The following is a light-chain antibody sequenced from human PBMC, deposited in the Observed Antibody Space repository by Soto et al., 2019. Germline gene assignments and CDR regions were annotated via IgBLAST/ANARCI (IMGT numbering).Light chain of an antibody. V-gene: IGKV3-15*01. CDR2: GAS. Sequence: EIVMTQSPANLSVSPGERATLSCRASQSVSSNLAWYQQKPGQGPRLLIYGASTRATRIPARFSGSGAGTEFTLTINSLQAEDFAVYYCQQYNTWPPYTFGQGTKLEIK. CDR3: QQYNTWPPYT. CDR1: QSVSSN. J-gene: IGKJ2*01.